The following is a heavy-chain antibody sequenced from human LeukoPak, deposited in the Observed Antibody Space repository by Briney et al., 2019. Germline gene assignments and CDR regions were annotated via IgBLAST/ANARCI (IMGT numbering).Heavy chain of an antibody. V-gene: IGHV3-30-3*01. Sequence: PGRSPRLSCAASGFTFSTYATYWVRQAPGKGLEWVALISYDGSNKYYADSVKGRFTISRDNSKNTLYLQMNSLRAADTAVYYCARGDCSSTSCYKGYYAMDVWGQGTTVTVAS. CDR2: ISYDGSNK. CDR1: GFTFSTYA. J-gene: IGHJ6*02. D-gene: IGHD2-2*02. CDR3: ARGDCSSTSCYKGYYAMDV.